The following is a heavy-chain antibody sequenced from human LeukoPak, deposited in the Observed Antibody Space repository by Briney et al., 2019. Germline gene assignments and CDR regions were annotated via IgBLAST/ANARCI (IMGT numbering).Heavy chain of an antibody. CDR3: ARQGSGGRAFDI. CDR1: GGSISSYY. V-gene: IGHV4-59*08. D-gene: IGHD1-26*01. Sequence: PSETLSLTCIVSGGSISSYYWSWIRQPPGKGLECIAYIYSSGSTNSNPSLKSRVTISVDTSKSQFPLKMISVTAADTAVYYCARQGSGGRAFDIWGQGTMVTVSS. J-gene: IGHJ3*02. CDR2: IYSSGST.